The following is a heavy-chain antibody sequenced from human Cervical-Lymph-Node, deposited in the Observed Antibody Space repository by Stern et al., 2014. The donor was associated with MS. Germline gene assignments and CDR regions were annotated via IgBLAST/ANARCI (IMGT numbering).Heavy chain of an antibody. CDR2: ISWSRGGI. J-gene: IGHJ4*02. V-gene: IGHV3-9*01. CDR1: GFTFRDYG. D-gene: IGHD3-9*01. Sequence: EVQLVESGGGLVQPGRSLRLSCAASGFTFRDYGMHWVRQAPRTGLEWDAGISWSRGGIHYAGSVQGRFTISRDNAKNTLYLQMSNLRPEDTAIYYCAKQILRYFDPKYYFYYWGQGTLVTVSS. CDR3: AKQILRYFDPKYYFYY.